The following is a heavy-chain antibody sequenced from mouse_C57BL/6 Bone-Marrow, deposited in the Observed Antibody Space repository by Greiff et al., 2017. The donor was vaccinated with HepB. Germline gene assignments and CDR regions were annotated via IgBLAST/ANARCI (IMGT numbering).Heavy chain of an antibody. CDR2: ISNLAYSI. D-gene: IGHD1-1*01. CDR1: GFTFSDYG. J-gene: IGHJ1*03. CDR3: ARKGDDDGSSYWYFDV. V-gene: IGHV5-15*01. Sequence: DVMLVESGGGLVQPGGSLKLSCAASGFTFSDYGMAWVRQAPRKGPEWVAFISNLAYSIYYADTVTGRFTIARENAKHTLYLEMSGLRSEDTAMYYCARKGDDDGSSYWYFDVWGTGTTVTVSS.